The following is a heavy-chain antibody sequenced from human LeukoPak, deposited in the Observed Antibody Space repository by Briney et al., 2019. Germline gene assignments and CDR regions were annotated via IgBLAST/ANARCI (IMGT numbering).Heavy chain of an antibody. D-gene: IGHD3-3*01. Sequence: GGSLRLPCAASGFTFSSYAMSWVRQAPGKGLEWVSAISGSGGSTYYADSVKGRFTISRDNSKNTLYLQMNSLRAEDTAVYYCAKDGGYYDFWSGSDYWGQGTLVTVSS. CDR2: ISGSGGST. J-gene: IGHJ4*02. V-gene: IGHV3-23*01. CDR1: GFTFSSYA. CDR3: AKDGGYYDFWSGSDY.